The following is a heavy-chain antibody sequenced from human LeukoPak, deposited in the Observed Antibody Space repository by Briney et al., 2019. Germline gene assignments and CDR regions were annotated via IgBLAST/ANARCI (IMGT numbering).Heavy chain of an antibody. V-gene: IGHV3-23*01. Sequence: GGSLRLSCAASGFTFSSYSMNWVRQAPGKGLEWVAGVSDSGGSTKYADSVKGRFTISRDNPKNTLYLQMNSLRAEDTAVYFCAKRGVVIRVILVGFHKEAYYFDSWGQGALVTVSS. D-gene: IGHD3-22*01. J-gene: IGHJ4*02. CDR2: VSDSGGST. CDR3: AKRGVVIRVILVGFHKEAYYFDS. CDR1: GFTFSSYS.